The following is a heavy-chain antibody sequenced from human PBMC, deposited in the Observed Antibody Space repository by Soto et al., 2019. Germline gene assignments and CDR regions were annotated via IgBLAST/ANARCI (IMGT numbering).Heavy chain of an antibody. D-gene: IGHD6-13*01. CDR1: GYTFTSYY. Sequence: EASVKVSCKASGYTFTSYYMHWVRQAPGQGLEWMGIINPSGGSTSYAQKFQGRVTMTRDTSTSTVYMELSSLRSEDTAVYYCARDSSSWYLFVPGEVSDYWGQGTLVTVSS. J-gene: IGHJ4*02. V-gene: IGHV1-46*01. CDR2: INPSGGST. CDR3: ARDSSSWYLFVPGEVSDY.